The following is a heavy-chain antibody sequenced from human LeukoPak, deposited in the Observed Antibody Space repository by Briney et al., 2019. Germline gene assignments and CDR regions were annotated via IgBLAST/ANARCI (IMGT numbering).Heavy chain of an antibody. J-gene: IGHJ4*02. CDR1: GFTFDDYG. CDR3: ARVSREDHYFDY. Sequence: GGSLRLSCAASGFTFDDYGMSWVRQAPGKGLEWVSGINWNGGSTGYADSVKGRFTISRDNAKNSLYLQMNSLRAEDTAVYYCARVSREDHYFDYWGQGTLVTVSS. CDR2: INWNGGST. V-gene: IGHV3-20*04.